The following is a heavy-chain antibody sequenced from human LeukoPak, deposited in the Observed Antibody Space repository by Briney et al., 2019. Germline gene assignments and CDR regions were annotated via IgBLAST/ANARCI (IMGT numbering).Heavy chain of an antibody. CDR2: IYTSGST. V-gene: IGHV4-4*07. J-gene: IGHJ4*02. D-gene: IGHD6-19*01. CDR3: ARGSVAGTGGIFDY. CDR1: GGSISSYY. Sequence: PSETLSLTCTVSGGSISSYYWSWIRQPAGKGLEWIGRIYTSGSTNYNPSLKSRVTMSVDTSKNQFSLKLSSVTAADTAVYCCARGSVAGTGGIFDYWGQGTLVTVSS.